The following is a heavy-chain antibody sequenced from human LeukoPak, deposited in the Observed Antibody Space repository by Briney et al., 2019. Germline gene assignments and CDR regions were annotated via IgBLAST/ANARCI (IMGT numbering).Heavy chain of an antibody. CDR3: SRDPRGVYFDWLSHYGMDV. V-gene: IGHV3-21*01. CDR2: ISSSSSYI. D-gene: IGHD3-9*01. CDR1: GFTFSNYA. Sequence: GGSLRLSCAASGFTFSNYAMSWVRQAPGKGLEWVSSISSSSSYIYYADLVKGRFTISRDNAKNSLYLQMNSLRAEDTAVYYCSRDPRGVYFDWLSHYGMDVWGQGTTVTVSS. J-gene: IGHJ6*02.